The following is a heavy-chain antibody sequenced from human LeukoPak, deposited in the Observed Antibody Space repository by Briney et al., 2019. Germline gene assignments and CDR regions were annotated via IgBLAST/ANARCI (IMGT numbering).Heavy chain of an antibody. CDR1: GGSISSYY. V-gene: IGHV4-59*12. J-gene: IGHJ6*03. D-gene: IGHD3-10*01. CDR2: IYYSGST. CDR3: ARAVGSGSFQTYYYYMDV. Sequence: PSETLSLTCTVSGGSISSYYWSWLRQPPGKGLEWIGYIYYSGSTNYNPSLKSRVTISVDTSKNQFSLKLSSVTAADTAVYYCARAVGSGSFQTYYYYMDVWGKGTTVTISS.